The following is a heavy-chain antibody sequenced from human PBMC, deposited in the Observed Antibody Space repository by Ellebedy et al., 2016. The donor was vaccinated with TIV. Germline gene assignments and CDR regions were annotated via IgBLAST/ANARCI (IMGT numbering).Heavy chain of an antibody. Sequence: SETLSLTCTVSGDSFNRTGYSWSWIRQPPGKGLEWIGYIYHSGIMYYNPSLNSRVTISLDKSKNQFSLKVRSVTAADTAVYYCARAESSSWTPIVDYWGQGTLVTVSS. CDR2: IYHSGIM. CDR3: ARAESSSWTPIVDY. D-gene: IGHD2-15*01. CDR1: GDSFNRTGYS. J-gene: IGHJ4*02. V-gene: IGHV4-30-2*01.